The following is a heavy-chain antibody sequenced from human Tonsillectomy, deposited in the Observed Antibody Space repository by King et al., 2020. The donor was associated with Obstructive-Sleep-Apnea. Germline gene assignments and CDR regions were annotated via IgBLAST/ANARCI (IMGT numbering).Heavy chain of an antibody. D-gene: IGHD5-12*01. CDR1: GFTFSSYS. Sequence: QLVQSGGGLVQPGGSLRLSCAASGFTFSSYSMNWVRQAPGKGLEWVSYITSSSNTIYYADPVRGRFTISRDNAKNSLHLQMNSLGAEDTAVYYCARDSGDSGYDSRPIWGQGILVTVSS. J-gene: IGHJ4*02. CDR2: ITSSSNTI. V-gene: IGHV3-48*04. CDR3: ARDSGDSGYDSRPI.